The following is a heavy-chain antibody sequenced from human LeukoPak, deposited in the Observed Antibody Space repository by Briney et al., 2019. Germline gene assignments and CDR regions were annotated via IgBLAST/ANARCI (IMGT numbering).Heavy chain of an antibody. V-gene: IGHV1-69*05. CDR3: ASSLRAFINWYFDY. Sequence: GASVKVSCKASGGSFGGSAIGWVRQAPGQGLEWMGGIIPILPTTTYAQNFQGRVTITTDESTGTAYLELSSLRSDDTAVYYCASSLRAFINWYFDYWGPGTLVTVSA. J-gene: IGHJ4*02. CDR1: GGSFGGSA. CDR2: IIPILPTT. D-gene: IGHD1-1*01.